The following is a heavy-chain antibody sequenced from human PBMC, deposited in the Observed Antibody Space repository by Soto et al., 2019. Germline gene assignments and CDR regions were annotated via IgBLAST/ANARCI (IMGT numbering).Heavy chain of an antibody. V-gene: IGHV3-30-3*01. CDR1: GFPFSSYA. D-gene: IGHD2-2*01. CDR2: ISYDGSNK. Sequence: GSLRLSCAASGFPFSSYAMHWVRQAPGKGLEWVAVISYDGSNKYYADSVKGRFTISRDNSKNTLYLQMNSLRAEDTAVYYCARDGAYIVVPDYWGQGTLVTVSS. J-gene: IGHJ4*02. CDR3: ARDGAYIVVPDY.